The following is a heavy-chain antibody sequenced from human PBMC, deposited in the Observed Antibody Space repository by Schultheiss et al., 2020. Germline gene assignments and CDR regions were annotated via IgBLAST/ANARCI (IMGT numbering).Heavy chain of an antibody. V-gene: IGHV4-31*03. D-gene: IGHD4-23*01. Sequence: SQTLSLTCTVSGGSISSSSYYWGWIRQPPGKGLEWIGYIYYSGSTYYNPSLKSRVTISVDTSKNQFSLKLSSVTAADTAVYYCASSLAPDDYGGFFDYWGQGTLVTVSS. CDR3: ASSLAPDDYGGFFDY. CDR1: GGSISSSSYY. J-gene: IGHJ4*02. CDR2: IYYSGST.